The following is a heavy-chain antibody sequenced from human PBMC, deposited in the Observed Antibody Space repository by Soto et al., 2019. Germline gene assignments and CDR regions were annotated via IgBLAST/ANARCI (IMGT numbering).Heavy chain of an antibody. V-gene: IGHV4-31*03. D-gene: IGHD3-10*01. Sequence: QVQLQESGPGLVKPSQTLSLTCTVSGGSISSGGYYWSWIRQHPGKGLEWIGYIYYSGSTYYNPSLKSRVTISVDTSKNQFSLKLSSLTAADTAVYYCARGDMVRGVTQFDYWGQGTLVTVSS. CDR2: IYYSGST. J-gene: IGHJ4*02. CDR3: ARGDMVRGVTQFDY. CDR1: GGSISSGGYY.